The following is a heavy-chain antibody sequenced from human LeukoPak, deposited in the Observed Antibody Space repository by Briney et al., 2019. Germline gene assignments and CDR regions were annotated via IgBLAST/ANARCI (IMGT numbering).Heavy chain of an antibody. CDR1: GFTSSSYS. CDR2: ISSSSSYI. V-gene: IGHV3-21*01. J-gene: IGHJ3*02. CDR3: ARASVAAIPYDAFDI. D-gene: IGHD2-15*01. Sequence: PGGSLRLSCAASGFTSSSYSMNWVRQAPGKGLEWVSSISSSSSYIYYADSVKGRFTISRDNAKNSLYLQMNSLRAEDTAVYYCARASVAAIPYDAFDIWGQGTMVTVSS.